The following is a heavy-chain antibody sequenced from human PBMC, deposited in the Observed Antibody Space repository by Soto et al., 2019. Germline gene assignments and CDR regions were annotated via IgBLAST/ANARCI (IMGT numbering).Heavy chain of an antibody. CDR2: IYYSGST. Sequence: SETLSLTCTVSGGSISSGDYYWSWIRQPPGKDLEWIGYIYYSGSTYYNPSLKSRVIISVDTSKNQFSLKLSSVTAADTAVYYFARGLGRELGYCTNGVCSRVDAFDIWGQGTMVAVSS. CDR3: ARGLGRELGYCTNGVCSRVDAFDI. CDR1: GGSISSGDYY. J-gene: IGHJ3*02. V-gene: IGHV4-30-4*01. D-gene: IGHD2-8*01.